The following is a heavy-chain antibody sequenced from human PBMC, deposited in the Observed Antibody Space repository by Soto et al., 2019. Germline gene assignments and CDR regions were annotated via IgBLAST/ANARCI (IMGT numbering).Heavy chain of an antibody. V-gene: IGHV4-31*03. D-gene: IGHD3-3*01. CDR2: IYYSGST. CDR1: CGSISSGGYY. CDR3: ARGVVTRDDAFDI. J-gene: IGHJ3*02. Sequence: SETLSLTCTFSCGSISSGGYYWSWIRQHPGKGLEWIGYIYYSGSTYYNPSLKSRVTISVDTSKNQFSLKLSSVTAADTAVYYCARGVVTRDDAFDIWGQGTMVTVSS.